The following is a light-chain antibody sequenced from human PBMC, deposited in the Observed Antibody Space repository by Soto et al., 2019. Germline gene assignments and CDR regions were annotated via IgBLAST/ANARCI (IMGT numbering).Light chain of an antibody. J-gene: IGKJ1*01. CDR1: QTISSW. CDR3: QQYNSYSWT. V-gene: IGKV1-5*01. CDR2: DAS. Sequence: IQMPQSPSTLSGSVGDRVTITCRASQTISSWLAWYQQKPGKAPKLLIYDASSLESGVPSRFSGSGSGTEFTLTISSLQPDDFATYYCQQYNSYSWTFGQGTKVDIK.